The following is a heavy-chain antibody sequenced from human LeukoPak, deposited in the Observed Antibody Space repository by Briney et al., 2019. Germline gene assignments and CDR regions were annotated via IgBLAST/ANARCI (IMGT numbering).Heavy chain of an antibody. CDR3: ARDCRYFDWLSYGMDV. J-gene: IGHJ6*02. V-gene: IGHV3-64*04. D-gene: IGHD3-9*01. CDR2: ISSNGGST. Sequence: PGGSLRLSCSASGFTFSSYAMHWVRQAPGKGLEYVSAISSNGGSTYYADSVKGRFTISRDNSKNTLYLQMNSLRAEDTAVYYCARDCRYFDWLSYGMDVWGQGTTVTVSS. CDR1: GFTFSSYA.